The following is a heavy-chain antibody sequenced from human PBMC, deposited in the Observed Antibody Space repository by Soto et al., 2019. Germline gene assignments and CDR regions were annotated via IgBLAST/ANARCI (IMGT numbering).Heavy chain of an antibody. Sequence: SVKVSCKASGGSFTYTLSWVRQAPGQGLEWMGGIIPIFGTANYAQKFQGRVTITADESTKTAYMELSTLRPEDTAVYYCARLHSHGTYGMDVWGQGTTVTVSS. V-gene: IGHV1-69*13. J-gene: IGHJ6*02. CDR1: GGSFTYT. D-gene: IGHD5-18*01. CDR3: ARLHSHGTYGMDV. CDR2: IIPIFGTA.